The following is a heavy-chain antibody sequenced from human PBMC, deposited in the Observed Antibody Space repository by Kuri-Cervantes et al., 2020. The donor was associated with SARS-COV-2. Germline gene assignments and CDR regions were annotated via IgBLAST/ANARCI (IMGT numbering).Heavy chain of an antibody. CDR2: IIPIYGTT. V-gene: IGHV1-69*13. CDR3: ARDFGGPGYLPAVGFDY. D-gene: IGHD6-19*01. Sequence: SVKVSCKASGVNLSSYAIAWVRQAPGQGLEWMGWIIPIYGTTNYAQKVQGRVTITADESTNTAYMEMSSLRSDDTAVYYCARDFGGPGYLPAVGFDYWGQGTLVTVSS. J-gene: IGHJ4*02. CDR1: GVNLSSYA.